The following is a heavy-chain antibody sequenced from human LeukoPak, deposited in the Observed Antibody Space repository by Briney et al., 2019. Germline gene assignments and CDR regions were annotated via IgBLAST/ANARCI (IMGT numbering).Heavy chain of an antibody. V-gene: IGHV3-11*01. CDR2: ISSSGPI. D-gene: IGHD2-2*01. J-gene: IGHJ4*02. Sequence: PGGSLRLSCAASGFTFRDYYMSWLRQAPGRGPEWVSYISSSGPIWYAVSVKGRFTISRDNAKNSLYLQMNSLRAEDTDSYYCLLSSTYMYYFDYWGQGTLVTVSS. CDR1: GFTFRDYY. CDR3: LLSSTYMYYFDY.